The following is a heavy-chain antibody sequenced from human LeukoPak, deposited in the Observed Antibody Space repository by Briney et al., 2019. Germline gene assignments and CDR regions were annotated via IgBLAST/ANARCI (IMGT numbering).Heavy chain of an antibody. CDR1: GFSFRNYR. J-gene: IGHJ4*02. CDR2: ISDTSKYI. CDR3: ARAWLVVVRATTDYLDS. Sequence: EGSLRLSCAASGFSFRNYRMNWVRQAPGKGLEWVATISDTSKYIYYVDSVKGRFTVSRGNAKTSVYLQMDSLRVEDTAVYYCARAWLVVVRATTDYLDSWGQGTLVSVSS. V-gene: IGHV3-21*06. D-gene: IGHD6-19*01.